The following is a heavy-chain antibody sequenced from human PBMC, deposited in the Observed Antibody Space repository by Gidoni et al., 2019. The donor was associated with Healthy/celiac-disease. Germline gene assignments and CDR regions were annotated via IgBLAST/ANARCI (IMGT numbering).Heavy chain of an antibody. D-gene: IGHD3-9*01. V-gene: IGHV4-59*01. CDR2: IYYSGST. J-gene: IGHJ3*02. Sequence: QVQLQESGPGLVKPSETLSLTCTVSGGSISSYYRSWIRQPPGKGLEWIGYIYYSGSTNYNPSLKSRVTISVDTSKNQFSLKLSSVTAADTAVYYCAISSPYYDILTGYSHDAFDIWGQGTMVTVSS. CDR1: GGSISSYY. CDR3: AISSPYYDILTGYSHDAFDI.